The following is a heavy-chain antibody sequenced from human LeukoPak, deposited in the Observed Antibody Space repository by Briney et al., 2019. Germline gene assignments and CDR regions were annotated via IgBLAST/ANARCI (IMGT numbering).Heavy chain of an antibody. CDR2: IIPILGIA. CDR1: GGTFSSYT. V-gene: IGHV1-69*02. CDR3: ARVRFATPYYYMDV. J-gene: IGHJ6*03. Sequence: SVKVSCKASGGTFSSYTISWVRQAPGQGLEWMGRIIPILGIANYAQKFQGGVTITADKSTSTAYMELSSLRSEDTAVYYCARVRFATPYYYMDVWAKGPRSPSP. D-gene: IGHD3-3*01.